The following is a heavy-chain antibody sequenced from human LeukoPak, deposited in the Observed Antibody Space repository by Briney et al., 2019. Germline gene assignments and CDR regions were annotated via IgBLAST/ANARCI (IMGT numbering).Heavy chain of an antibody. J-gene: IGHJ4*02. D-gene: IGHD5-24*01. CDR1: GFTFSSYW. V-gene: IGHV3-74*01. CDR2: INSDGRST. CDR3: ARSMVTIPIPGGY. Sequence: GGSLRLSCAGSGFTFSSYWMHWVRHAPGKGLVWVSRINSDGRSTNYADSVKGRFTISRDNAKNTLYLQMNSLRAEDTAVYYCARSMVTIPIPGGYWGQGTLVTVSS.